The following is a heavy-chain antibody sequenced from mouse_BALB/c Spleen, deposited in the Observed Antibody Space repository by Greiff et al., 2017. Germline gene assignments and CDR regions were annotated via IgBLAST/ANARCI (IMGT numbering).Heavy chain of an antibody. CDR3: ARGGPFAY. CDR2: IDPENGNT. V-gene: IGHV14-1*02. J-gene: IGHJ3*01. Sequence: DVKLQESGAELVRPGALVKLSCKASGFNIKDYYMHWVKQRPEQGLEWIGWIDPENGNTIYDPKFQGKASITADTSSNTAYLQLSSLTSEDTAVYYCARGGPFAYWGQGTLGTVSA. CDR1: GFNIKDYY.